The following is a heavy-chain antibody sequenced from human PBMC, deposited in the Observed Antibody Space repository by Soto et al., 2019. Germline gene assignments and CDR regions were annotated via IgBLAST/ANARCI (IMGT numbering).Heavy chain of an antibody. D-gene: IGHD4-17*01. Sequence: QVQLVESGGGVVQPGRSLRLSCAASGFTFSSYAMHWVRQAPGKGLEWVAVISYDGSNKYYADSVKGRFTISRDNSKNTLYLQMNSLRAEDTAAYYCARDYGDYWGQGTLVTVSS. V-gene: IGHV3-30-3*01. CDR2: ISYDGSNK. CDR1: GFTFSSYA. J-gene: IGHJ4*02. CDR3: ARDYGDY.